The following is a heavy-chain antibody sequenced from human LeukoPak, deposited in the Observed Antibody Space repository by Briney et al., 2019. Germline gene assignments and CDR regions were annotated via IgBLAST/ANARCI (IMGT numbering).Heavy chain of an antibody. V-gene: IGHV3-23*01. D-gene: IGHD6-13*01. CDR2: ISGSGGST. J-gene: IGHJ6*04. CDR1: GFTFSSYA. CDR3: AKGGGSSIAAAGIGSYYGMDV. Sequence: PGGSLRLSCAASGFTFSSYAMSWVRQAPGKGLEWVSAISGSGGSTYYADSVKGRFTISRDNSKNTLYLRMNSLRAEDTAVYYCAKGGGSSIAAAGIGSYYGMDVWGKGTTVTVSS.